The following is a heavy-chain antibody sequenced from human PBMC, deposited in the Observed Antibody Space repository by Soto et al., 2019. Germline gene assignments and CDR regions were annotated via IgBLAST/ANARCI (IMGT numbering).Heavy chain of an antibody. J-gene: IGHJ5*02. CDR2: MNPNSGNT. V-gene: IGHV1-8*01. CDR3: ASTRGYSNWFDP. Sequence: QVQLVQSGAEVKKPGASVKVSCKASGYTFTSYDINWVRQATGQGLEWMGWMNPNSGNTGYAQKFQGRVXMXRXXSISTAYMELSSLRSEDTAVYYCASTRGYSNWFDPWGQGTLVTVSS. D-gene: IGHD3-22*01. CDR1: GYTFTSYD.